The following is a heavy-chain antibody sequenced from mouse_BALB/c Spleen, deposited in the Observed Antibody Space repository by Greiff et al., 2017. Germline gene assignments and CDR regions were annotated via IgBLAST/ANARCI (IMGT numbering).Heavy chain of an antibody. CDR3: AVYGYDRVAY. D-gene: IGHD2-2*01. V-gene: IGHV14-1*02. Sequence: EVQGVESGAELVRPGALVKLSCKASGFNIKDYYMHWVKQRPEQGLEWIGWIDPENGNTIYDPKFQGKASITADTSSNTAYLQLSSLTSEDTAVYYCAVYGYDRVAYWGQGTLVTVSA. J-gene: IGHJ3*01. CDR1: GFNIKDYY. CDR2: IDPENGNT.